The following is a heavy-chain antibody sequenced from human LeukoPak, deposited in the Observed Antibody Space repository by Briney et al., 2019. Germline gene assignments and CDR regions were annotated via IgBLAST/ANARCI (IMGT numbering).Heavy chain of an antibody. J-gene: IGHJ5*02. V-gene: IGHV1-2*04. Sequence: ASVKVSCKASGYTFTGYYMHWVRQAPGQGLEWMGWINPNSGGTNYAQKVQGWVTMTRDTSISTAYMELSRLRSDDTAVYYGARGGDLGYCSSTSCYIERNWFDPWGQGTLVTVSS. D-gene: IGHD2-2*02. CDR2: INPNSGGT. CDR3: ARGGDLGYCSSTSCYIERNWFDP. CDR1: GYTFTGYY.